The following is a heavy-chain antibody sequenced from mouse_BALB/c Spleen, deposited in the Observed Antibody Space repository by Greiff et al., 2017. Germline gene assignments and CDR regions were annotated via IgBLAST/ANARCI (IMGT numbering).Heavy chain of an antibody. V-gene: IGHV7-1*02. Sequence: EVQGVESGGGLVQPGGSLRLSCATSGFTFSDFYMEWVRQPPGKRLEWIAASRNKANDYTTEYSASVKGRFIVSRDTSQSILYLQMNALRAEDTAIYYCARDDYRYDGSAMDYWGQGTSVTVSS. CDR1: GFTFSDFY. J-gene: IGHJ4*01. CDR3: ARDDYRYDGSAMDY. D-gene: IGHD2-14*01. CDR2: SRNKANDYTT.